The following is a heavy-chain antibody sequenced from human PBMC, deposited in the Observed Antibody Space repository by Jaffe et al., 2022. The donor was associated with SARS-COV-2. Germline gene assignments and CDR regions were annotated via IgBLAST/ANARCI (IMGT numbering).Heavy chain of an antibody. V-gene: IGHV3-7*03. J-gene: IGHJ4*02. D-gene: IGHD3-10*01. CDR1: GFNFFNYW. CDR3: ARHMRGYFDY. CDR2: IKQGGSER. Sequence: EVQLVESGGGLVQPGGSLRLSCVASGFNFFNYWMTWVRQAPGKGLEWVATIKQGGSERDYVDSVKGRFTVSRDNAKNSLFLQMDSLRAEDTAMYYCARHMRGYFDYWGPGTLVTVSS.